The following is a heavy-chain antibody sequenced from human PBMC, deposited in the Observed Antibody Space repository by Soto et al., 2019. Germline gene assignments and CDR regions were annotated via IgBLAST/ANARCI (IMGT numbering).Heavy chain of an antibody. CDR2: IWYDGSNK. CDR3: ARDPTTVTTWEDYYYYYYGMDV. J-gene: IGHJ6*02. V-gene: IGHV3-33*01. D-gene: IGHD4-17*01. Sequence: GGSLRLSCAASGFTFSSYGMHWVRQAPGKGLEWVAVIWYDGSNKYYADSVKGRFTISRDNSKNTLYPQMNSLRAEDTTVYYCARDPTTVTTWEDYYYYYYGMDVWGQGTTVTVSS. CDR1: GFTFSSYG.